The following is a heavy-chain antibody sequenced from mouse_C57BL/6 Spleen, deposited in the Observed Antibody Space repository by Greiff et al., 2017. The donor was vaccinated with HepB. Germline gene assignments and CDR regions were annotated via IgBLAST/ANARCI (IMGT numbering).Heavy chain of an antibody. CDR1: GFTFSSYA. CDR2: ISDGGSYT. Sequence: EVMLVESGGGLVKPGGSLKLSCAASGFTFSSYAMSWVRQTPEKRLEWVATISDGGSYTSYPDNVKGRFTISRDNAKNNLYLQMSHLKSEDTAMYYCARVDGLRRAWFAYWGQGTLVTVSA. D-gene: IGHD2-2*01. V-gene: IGHV5-4*03. J-gene: IGHJ3*01. CDR3: ARVDGLRRAWFAY.